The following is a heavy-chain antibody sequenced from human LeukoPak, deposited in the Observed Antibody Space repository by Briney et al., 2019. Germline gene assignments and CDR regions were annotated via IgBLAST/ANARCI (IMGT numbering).Heavy chain of an antibody. D-gene: IGHD6-13*01. CDR1: GYTFTSYD. J-gene: IGHJ5*02. CDR3: ARDRLIAAAGTGNFDP. Sequence: GASVKVSCKASGYTFTSYDINWVRQVTGQGLEWMGWMNPNSGNTGYAQKFQGRVTMTRNTSISTAYMELSSLRSEDTAVYYCARDRLIAAAGTGNFDPWGQGTLVTVSS. V-gene: IGHV1-8*01. CDR2: MNPNSGNT.